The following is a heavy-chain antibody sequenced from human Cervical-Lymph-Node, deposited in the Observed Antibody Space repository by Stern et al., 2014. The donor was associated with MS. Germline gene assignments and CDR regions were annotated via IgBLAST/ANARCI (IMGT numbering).Heavy chain of an antibody. J-gene: IGHJ4*02. CDR1: GGSISSSSYY. Sequence: QLQLQESGPGLVKPSETLSLTCTVSGGSISSSSYYWGWIRQPPGKGLEWIGSIYYSGSTYYNPSLKSRVTISVDTSKKQFSLKLSSVTAADTAVYYCARHSLYSYGFYYFDYWGQGTLVTVSS. D-gene: IGHD5-18*01. CDR3: ARHSLYSYGFYYFDY. CDR2: IYYSGST. V-gene: IGHV4-39*01.